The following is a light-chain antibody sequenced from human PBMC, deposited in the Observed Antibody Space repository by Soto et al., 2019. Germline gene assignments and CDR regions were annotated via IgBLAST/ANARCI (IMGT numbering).Light chain of an antibody. CDR3: QQLNSYST. J-gene: IGKJ4*01. V-gene: IGKV1-9*01. Sequence: IQLTQSPSSLSASVGDRVTITCRASQDSTKYLAWYQQKPGKAPNLLIYDASTLHSGVPSRFSGSGSGTEFTLTISSLQPDDVAIYYCQQLNSYSTFGGGTKVDIK. CDR1: QDSTKY. CDR2: DAS.